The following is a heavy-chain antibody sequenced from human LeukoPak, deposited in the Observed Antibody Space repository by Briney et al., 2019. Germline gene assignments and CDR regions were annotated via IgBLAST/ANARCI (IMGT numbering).Heavy chain of an antibody. J-gene: IGHJ4*02. CDR3: ARGIESYGDYGY. V-gene: IGHV4-59*01. Sequence: SETLSLTCTVSGGSISGSYWSWIRHPPGKGLEWIAYMYNSGSTNYNPCLKSRVTISIDTSKNQFSLKLSSLTAADTAIYYCARGIESYGDYGYWGQGILVTVSS. CDR2: MYNSGST. D-gene: IGHD4-17*01. CDR1: GGSISGSY.